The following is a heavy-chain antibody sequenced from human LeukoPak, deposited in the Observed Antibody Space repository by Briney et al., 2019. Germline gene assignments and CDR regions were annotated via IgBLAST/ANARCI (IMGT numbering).Heavy chain of an antibody. CDR1: GFTFTTFS. J-gene: IGHJ4*02. CDR2: ISRNGETT. CDR3: ARGRGDISARPFFDCR. D-gene: IGHD3/OR15-3a*01. Sequence: GGSLRLSCAASGFTFTTFSMHWVRQAPGKGLEYVSGISRNGETTYYGESVKGRFTISRDNSKDTVYLQMGSLRSEDSGVYYCARGRGDISARPFFDCRGGPGSLVTVSS. V-gene: IGHV3-64*02.